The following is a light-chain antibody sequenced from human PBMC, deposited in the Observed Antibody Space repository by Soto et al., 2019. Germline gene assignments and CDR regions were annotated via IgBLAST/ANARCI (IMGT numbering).Light chain of an antibody. CDR1: QSISDW. J-gene: IGKJ4*01. CDR3: QNYETYPLT. V-gene: IGKV1-5*01. CDR2: DAS. Sequence: TQMPSSTSTLSASVVYIFNINCLASQSISDWLAWYQQKPGKAPKLLIFDASSLEGGVPSRFSGSGFGTEFTLTITSLQPDDFATYYCQNYETYPLTCGGGNKGDIK.